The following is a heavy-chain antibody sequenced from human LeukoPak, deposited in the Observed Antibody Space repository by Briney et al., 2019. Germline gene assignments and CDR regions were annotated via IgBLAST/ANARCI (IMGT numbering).Heavy chain of an antibody. V-gene: IGHV1-69-2*01. CDR3: APTPFIAAAGTSPEPRFDY. J-gene: IGHJ4*02. D-gene: IGHD6-13*01. CDR1: GYTFTDYY. Sequence: ASVKVSCKASGYTFTDYYMHWVQQAPGKGLEWMGRVDPEDGETIYAEKFQGRVTITADTSTDTAYMELSSLRSEDTAVYYCAPTPFIAAAGTSPEPRFDYWGQGTLVTVSS. CDR2: VDPEDGET.